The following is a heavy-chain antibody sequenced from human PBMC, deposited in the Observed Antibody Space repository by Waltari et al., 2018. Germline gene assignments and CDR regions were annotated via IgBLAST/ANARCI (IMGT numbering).Heavy chain of an antibody. D-gene: IGHD1-26*01. J-gene: IGHJ4*02. CDR2: ISSSGGTI. V-gene: IGHV3-48*03. CDR3: ARSGGFLFDY. Sequence: EVQLVESGGGLVQPVGSLRICCAASGFTFSSYEMNWVRQAPGKGLKWVSYISSSGGTIYYADSVKGRFTISRDNAENSLYLQMTSLRAEDTAVYYCARSGGFLFDYWGQGTLVTVSS. CDR1: GFTFSSYE.